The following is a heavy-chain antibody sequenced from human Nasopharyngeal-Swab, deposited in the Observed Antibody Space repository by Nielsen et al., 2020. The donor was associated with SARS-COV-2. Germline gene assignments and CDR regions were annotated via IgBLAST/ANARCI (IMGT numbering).Heavy chain of an antibody. V-gene: IGHV3-21*01. CDR1: GFTFSSYS. Sequence: GESLKISCAASGFTFSSYSMNWVRQAPGKGLEWVSSISSSSTYIYYADSVKGRFTISRDNAKNSLYLQMNSLRAEDTAVYYCARERTDYYDSSGHSIDYWGQGTPVTVSS. J-gene: IGHJ4*02. CDR2: ISSSSTYI. CDR3: ARERTDYYDSSGHSIDY. D-gene: IGHD3-22*01.